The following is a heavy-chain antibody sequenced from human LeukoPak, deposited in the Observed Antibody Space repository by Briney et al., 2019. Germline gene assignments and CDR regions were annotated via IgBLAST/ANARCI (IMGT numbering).Heavy chain of an antibody. Sequence: GGSLRLSCAASGFTFNGYWMHWVRQAPGKGLEWVANLKQDGSEKHFADSVKGRFTISRDNAENSLYLQMNSLRAEDTAMYYCARGTIAAPGTDYWGQGTLVTVSS. V-gene: IGHV3-7*01. CDR3: ARGTIAAPGTDY. CDR1: GFTFNGYW. CDR2: LKQDGSEK. D-gene: IGHD6-13*01. J-gene: IGHJ4*02.